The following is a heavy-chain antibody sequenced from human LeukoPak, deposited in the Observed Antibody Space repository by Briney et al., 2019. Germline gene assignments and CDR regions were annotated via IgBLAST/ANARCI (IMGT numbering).Heavy chain of an antibody. CDR3: GMSGDRVPLQDDVFDV. CDR1: GYSFTSYW. Sequence: GESLKISCKGSGYSFTSYWIGWVRQMPGKGLEWMGIIYPGDSDTRYSPSFQGQVTISADKSISTDYLQWSSLKASDTAMYYCGMSGDRVPLQDDVFDVWGQGTMVTVST. V-gene: IGHV5-51*01. D-gene: IGHD1-26*01. CDR2: IYPGDSDT. J-gene: IGHJ3*01.